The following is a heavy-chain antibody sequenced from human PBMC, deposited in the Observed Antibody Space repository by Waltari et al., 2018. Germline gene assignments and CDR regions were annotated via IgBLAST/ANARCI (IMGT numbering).Heavy chain of an antibody. CDR1: GFTFSSHA. J-gene: IGHJ6*03. CDR3: AKDGHSVSYYYYMDV. D-gene: IGHD3-3*02. V-gene: IGHV3-23*01. CDR2: ITASGGSA. Sequence: EEHLLESGGDLVQPGGSLSLSCAASGFTFSSHAMTWVRQAPGMVLEWDAPITASGGSAFYADSVKGRLTISRDNSKNTLYLQMNSLRAEDTAVYYCAKDGHSVSYYYYMDVWGKGTTVTVSS.